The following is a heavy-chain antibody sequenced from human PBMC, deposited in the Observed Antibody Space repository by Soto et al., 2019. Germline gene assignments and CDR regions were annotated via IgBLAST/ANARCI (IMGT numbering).Heavy chain of an antibody. D-gene: IGHD5-12*01. CDR2: IYYSGST. CDR3: ERTSGLQIDY. Sequence: ASETLSLTCTVSGGSISSYYWSWIRQPPGKGLEWIGYIYYSGSTNYNPSLKSRVTISVDTSKNQFSLKLSSVTAADTAVYYCERTSGLQIDYWGQGTLVTVSS. V-gene: IGHV4-59*01. CDR1: GGSISSYY. J-gene: IGHJ4*02.